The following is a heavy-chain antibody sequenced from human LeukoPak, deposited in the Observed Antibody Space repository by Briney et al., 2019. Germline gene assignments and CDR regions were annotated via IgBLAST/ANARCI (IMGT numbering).Heavy chain of an antibody. V-gene: IGHV1-46*01. CDR1: GYTFTSYY. D-gene: IGHD3-3*01. Sequence: GASVRASCKASGYTFTSYYMHWVRQAPGQGLEWMGIINPSGGSTSYAQKFQGRVTMTRDTSTSTVYMELSSLRSEDTAVYYCARTIFGAPSPFAWAFDIWGQGTMVTVSS. CDR2: INPSGGST. J-gene: IGHJ3*02. CDR3: ARTIFGAPSPFAWAFDI.